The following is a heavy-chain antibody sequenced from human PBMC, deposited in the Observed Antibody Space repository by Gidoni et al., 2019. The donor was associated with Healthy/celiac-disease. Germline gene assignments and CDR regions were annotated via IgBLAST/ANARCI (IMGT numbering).Heavy chain of an antibody. CDR2: IYYSGST. V-gene: IGHV4-31*03. J-gene: IGHJ4*02. CDR1: GGSLSSGGYY. CDR3: AIVAHYEFGSGYPDY. Sequence: QVQLQESGPGLVKPSQTLSLTCTVSGGSLSSGGYYWSWIRQHPWKGLEWIGYIYYSGSTYYNPSLKSRVTISVDPSKNQFSLKLSSVTAADTAVYYCAIVAHYEFGSGYPDYWGQGTLVPVSS. D-gene: IGHD3-3*01.